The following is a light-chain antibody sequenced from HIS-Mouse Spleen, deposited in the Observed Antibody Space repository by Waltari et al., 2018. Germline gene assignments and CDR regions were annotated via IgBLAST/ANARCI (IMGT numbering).Light chain of an antibody. V-gene: IGLV2-11*01. CDR3: CSYAGSYVV. CDR1: SSDVGGYNY. J-gene: IGLJ2*01. CDR2: DVS. Sequence: QSALTQPRSVSGSPGQSVTISCTGTSSDVGGYNYVSWYQRHPGKAPNRMIYDVSKRPSGVPDRFSGSKSGNTASLTISGLQAEDEADYYCCSYAGSYVVFGGGTKLTVL.